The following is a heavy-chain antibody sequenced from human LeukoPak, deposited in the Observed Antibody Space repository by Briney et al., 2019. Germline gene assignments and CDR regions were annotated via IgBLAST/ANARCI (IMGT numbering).Heavy chain of an antibody. Sequence: GESLKISCKGSGYSFTSYWIGWVRQMPGKGLEWMGIIYPGDSDTRYSPSFQGQVTISADKSISTAYLQWSSLKASDPAMYYCARTSRWTNNWFDPWGQGTLVTVSS. CDR1: GYSFTSYW. CDR3: ARTSRWTNNWFDP. V-gene: IGHV5-51*01. CDR2: IYPGDSDT. D-gene: IGHD4-23*01. J-gene: IGHJ5*02.